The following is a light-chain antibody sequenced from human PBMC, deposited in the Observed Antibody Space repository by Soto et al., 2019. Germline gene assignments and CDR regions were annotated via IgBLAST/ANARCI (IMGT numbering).Light chain of an antibody. J-gene: IGKJ1*01. CDR2: EVS. CDR1: QSLLHSDGKTY. CDR3: VESVQLPWT. Sequence: DIVMTQTPLSLSVTPGQPASISCKSSQSLLHSDGKTYFYWYLQKPGQPPQLLIYEVSNRFSGVYNRVGGSASRTSFTMTVSRVEAEDVGVYYCVESVQLPWTFGHGIKVEVK. V-gene: IGKV2D-29*01.